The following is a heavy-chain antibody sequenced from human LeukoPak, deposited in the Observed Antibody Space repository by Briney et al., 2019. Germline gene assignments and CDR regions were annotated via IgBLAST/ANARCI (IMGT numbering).Heavy chain of an antibody. CDR1: GFTFSSYG. V-gene: IGHV3-30*18. CDR2: RSYDGSNK. D-gene: IGHD3-10*01. Sequence: GGSLRLSCAASGFTFSSYGMHWVRQAPGKGLEWLAGRSYDGSNKYYADSVKGRFTISRDNSKNTLYLQMNSLRAEDTAVYYCAKDLKGVRGVYYYYGMDVWGKGTTVTVSS. J-gene: IGHJ6*04. CDR3: AKDLKGVRGVYYYYGMDV.